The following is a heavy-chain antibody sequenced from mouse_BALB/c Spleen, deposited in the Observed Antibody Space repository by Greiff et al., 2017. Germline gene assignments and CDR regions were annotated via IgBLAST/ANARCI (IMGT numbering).Heavy chain of an antibody. D-gene: IGHD2-14*01. J-gene: IGHJ2*01. CDR1: GFTFSNYW. CDR3: TRGYRYYFDY. V-gene: IGHV6-6*02. Sequence: EVKVEESGGGLVQPGGSMKLSCVASGFTFSNYWMNWVRQSPEKGLEWVAEIRLKSNNYATHYAESVKGRFTISRDDSKSSVYLQMNNLRAEDTGIYYCTRGYRYYFDYWGQGTTLTVSS. CDR2: IRLKSNNYAT.